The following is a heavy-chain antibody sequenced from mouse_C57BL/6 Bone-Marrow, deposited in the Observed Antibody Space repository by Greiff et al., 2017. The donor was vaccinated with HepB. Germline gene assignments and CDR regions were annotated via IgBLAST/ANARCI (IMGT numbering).Heavy chain of an antibody. CDR3: ASWVWFAY. V-gene: IGHV1-50*01. CDR2: IDPSDSYT. J-gene: IGHJ3*01. CDR1: GYTFTSYW. Sequence: QVQLQQPGAELVKPGASVKVSCKASGYTFTSYWMQWVKQRPGQGLEWIGEIDPSDSYTNYNQKFKGKATLTVDTSSSTAYMQLISLTSEDSAVYYCASWVWFAYWGQGSLVTVSA.